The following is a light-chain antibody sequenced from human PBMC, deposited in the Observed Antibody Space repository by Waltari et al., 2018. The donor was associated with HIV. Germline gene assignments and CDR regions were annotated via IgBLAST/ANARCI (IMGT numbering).Light chain of an antibody. CDR1: NSNVGRFNF. CDR2: EVT. Sequence: QSALTQPASVSGSPGRSITISCTGTNSNVGRFNFVSWYQQHPGKAPRLMIYEVTKRPSGISNRFSGSKSGNTASLTISGLQAEDEAYYYCSSYAGSNIWVFGGGTKLTVL. J-gene: IGLJ3*02. V-gene: IGLV2-23*02. CDR3: SSYAGSNIWV.